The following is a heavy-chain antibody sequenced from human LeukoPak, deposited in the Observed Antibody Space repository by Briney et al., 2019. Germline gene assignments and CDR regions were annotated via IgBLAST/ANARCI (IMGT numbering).Heavy chain of an antibody. Sequence: ASVKVSCKASGYTFTSYGISWVRQAPGQGLEWMGWISAYNGNTNYAQKLQGRVTMTTDTSTSTAYMELRRLRSDDTAVYYCARDGRYFDWLLSDDYWGQGTLVTVSS. CDR3: ARDGRYFDWLLSDDY. CDR2: ISAYNGNT. V-gene: IGHV1-18*01. D-gene: IGHD3-9*01. CDR1: GYTFTSYG. J-gene: IGHJ4*02.